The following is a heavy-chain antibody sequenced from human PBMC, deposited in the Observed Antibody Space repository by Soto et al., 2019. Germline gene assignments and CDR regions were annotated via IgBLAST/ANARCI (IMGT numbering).Heavy chain of an antibody. CDR2: IYWDDDK. V-gene: IGHV2-5*02. J-gene: IGHJ4*02. D-gene: IGHD2-15*01. CDR3: AHRSSIVFTYDY. Sequence: QITLKESGPPLEKPTQTLTLTCTFSGFSLSTSGVGVGWIRQPPGKALEWLALIYWDDDKRYSPSLKSRLTIXKXXSKNQVVLTMTNMDPVDTATYYCAHRSSIVFTYDYWGQGTLVTVSS. CDR1: GFSLSTSGVG.